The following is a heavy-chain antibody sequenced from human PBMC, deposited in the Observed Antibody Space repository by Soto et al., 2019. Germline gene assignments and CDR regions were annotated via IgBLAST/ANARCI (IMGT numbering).Heavy chain of an antibody. V-gene: IGHV3-23*01. D-gene: IGHD3-16*02. J-gene: IGHJ4*02. CDR3: AKTVRDVGELSLIDY. CDR2: ISGSGGST. Sequence: GGSLRLSCAASGFTFSSYAMSWVRQAPGKGLEWVSAISGSGGSTYYADSVKGRFTISRDNSKNTLYLQMNSLRAEDTAVYYCAKTVRDVGELSLIDYWGQGTLVTVSS. CDR1: GFTFSSYA.